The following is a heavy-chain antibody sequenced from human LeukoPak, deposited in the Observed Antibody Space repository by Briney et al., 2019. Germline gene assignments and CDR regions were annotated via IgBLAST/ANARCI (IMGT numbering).Heavy chain of an antibody. V-gene: IGHV1-18*01. CDR2: ISAYNGNT. D-gene: IGHD5-12*01. Sequence: ASVKVSCKASGYTFTSYGISWLRQAPGQGLEWMGWISAYNGNTNYAQKLQGRVTMTTDTSTSTAYMELRSLRSDDTAVYYCARTDSGYSGYDFYYGMDVWGQGTTVTVSS. J-gene: IGHJ6*02. CDR1: GYTFTSYG. CDR3: ARTDSGYSGYDFYYGMDV.